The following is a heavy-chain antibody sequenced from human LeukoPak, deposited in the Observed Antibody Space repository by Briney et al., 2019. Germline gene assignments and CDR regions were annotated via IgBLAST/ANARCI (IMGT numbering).Heavy chain of an antibody. CDR1: GYTFTSYG. V-gene: IGHV1-18*01. D-gene: IGHD3-10*01. J-gene: IGHJ3*02. Sequence: ASVKVSCKASGYTFTSYGMSWVRQAPGQGLEWMGWISAYNGNTNYAQKLQGRVTMTTDTSTSTAYMELRSLRSEDTAVYYCARDRAMVRGVIMENDAFDIWGQGTLVTVSS. CDR2: ISAYNGNT. CDR3: ARDRAMVRGVIMENDAFDI.